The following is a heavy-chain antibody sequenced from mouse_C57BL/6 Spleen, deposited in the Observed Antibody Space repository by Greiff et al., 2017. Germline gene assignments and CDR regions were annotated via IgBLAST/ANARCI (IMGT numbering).Heavy chain of an antibody. J-gene: IGHJ2*01. CDR1: GFTFTDYY. D-gene: IGHD1-3*01. CDR2: IRNKANGYTT. CDR3: ASFIKVFDY. Sequence: EVKLMESGGGLVQPGGSLSLSCAASGFTFTDYYMSWVRQPPGKALEWLGFIRNKANGYTTEYSASVKGRFTNSRDNSQSILYLQMNALRAEVSATYYIASFIKVFDYWGQGTTLTVSS. V-gene: IGHV7-3*01.